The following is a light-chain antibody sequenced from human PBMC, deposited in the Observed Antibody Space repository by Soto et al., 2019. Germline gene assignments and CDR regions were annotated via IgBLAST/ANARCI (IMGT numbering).Light chain of an antibody. CDR2: DAS. V-gene: IGKV1-5*01. CDR1: QSISSW. J-gene: IGKJ4*01. CDR3: QQYNSYLT. Sequence: DILMTQSPSTLSASVGDRVTITCRASQSISSWLAWYQQKPGKAPKLLIYDASSLESGVPSRFSGSGSGTEFSLTISSLQPDDFATYYCQQYNSYLTFGGGTKVEIK.